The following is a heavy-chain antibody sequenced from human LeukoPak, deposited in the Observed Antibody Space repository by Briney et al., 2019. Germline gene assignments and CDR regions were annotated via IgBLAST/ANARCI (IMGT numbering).Heavy chain of an antibody. D-gene: IGHD3-22*01. Sequence: PGGSLRLPCAASGFTFSSYAMSWVRQAPGKGLEWVSAISGSGGSTYYADSVKGRFTISRDNAKNSLYLQMNSLRAEDTAVYYCARAVWDSSGHLFDYWGQGTLVTVSS. CDR2: ISGSGGST. J-gene: IGHJ4*02. CDR3: ARAVWDSSGHLFDY. CDR1: GFTFSSYA. V-gene: IGHV3-23*01.